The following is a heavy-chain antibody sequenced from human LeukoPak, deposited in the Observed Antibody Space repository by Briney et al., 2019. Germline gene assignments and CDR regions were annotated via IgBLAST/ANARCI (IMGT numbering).Heavy chain of an antibody. V-gene: IGHV3-23*01. D-gene: IGHD3/OR15-3a*01. CDR1: GFTFSSYA. CDR2: ISGSGGST. CDR3: ATRYYQDYSDFFVY. J-gene: IGHJ4*02. Sequence: GGSLRLSCAASGFTFSSYAMNWVRQAPGKGLEWVSAISGSGGSTLSADFVKGRFTISRDNSQSTLYLQMNSLRAEDTAVYYCATRYYQDYSDFFVYWGRGTLVTVSS.